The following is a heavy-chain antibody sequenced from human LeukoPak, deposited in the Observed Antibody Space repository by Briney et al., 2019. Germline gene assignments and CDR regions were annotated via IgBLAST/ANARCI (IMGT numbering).Heavy chain of an antibody. CDR1: GFTFDDYA. D-gene: IGHD6-19*01. CDR3: ARDCAVAVWTFDC. J-gene: IGHJ4*02. V-gene: IGHV3-9*01. Sequence: PGGSLRLSCAASGFTFDDYAMHWVRQAPGKGLEWVSGISWNSGSIGYADSVKGRFTISRDNAKNSLYLQMNSLRAEDTAVYYCARDCAVAVWTFDCWGQGTLVTVSS. CDR2: ISWNSGSI.